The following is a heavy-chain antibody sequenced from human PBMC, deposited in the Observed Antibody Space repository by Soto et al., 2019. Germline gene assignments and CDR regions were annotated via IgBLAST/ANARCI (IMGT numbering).Heavy chain of an antibody. Sequence: ASVKVSCKVSGYTLTELARHWVRQAPGKGLEWMGGFDPEDGETIYAQKFQGRVTMTEDTSTDTAYMELSSLRSEDTAVYYCATLLKTYYDILTGYWSFDYWGQGTLVTVSS. CDR2: FDPEDGET. D-gene: IGHD3-9*01. CDR3: ATLLKTYYDILTGYWSFDY. J-gene: IGHJ4*02. V-gene: IGHV1-24*01. CDR1: GYTLTELA.